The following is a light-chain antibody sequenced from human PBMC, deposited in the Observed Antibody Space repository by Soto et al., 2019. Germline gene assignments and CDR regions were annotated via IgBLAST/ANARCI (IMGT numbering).Light chain of an antibody. CDR1: SSDVGGYNY. CDR3: NSYTSGSNLV. V-gene: IGLV2-14*01. Sequence: QSALTQPASVSGSPGQSITISCTGTSSDVGGYNYVSWYQQHPGKAPKLLIYDVTNRPSVVSNRFSGSKSGNTASLTISGLQAEDEADYYCNSYTSGSNLVFGGGTKLTVL. CDR2: DVT. J-gene: IGLJ3*02.